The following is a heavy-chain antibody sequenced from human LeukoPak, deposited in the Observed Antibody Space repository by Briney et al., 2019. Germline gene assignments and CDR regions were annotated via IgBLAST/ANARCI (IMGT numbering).Heavy chain of an antibody. CDR2: LGGLSESV. CDR1: GFIFSNYA. Sequence: GGSLRLSCAASGFIFSNYAMTWVRQAPGKGLEWVSILGGLSESVYYPDSVKGRFTVSRDNSKDTLYLEINSLRGEDTATYYCARRWLGDPYGMDVWGQGTTVAVSS. V-gene: IGHV3-23*01. CDR3: ARRWLGDPYGMDV. J-gene: IGHJ6*02. D-gene: IGHD3-10*01.